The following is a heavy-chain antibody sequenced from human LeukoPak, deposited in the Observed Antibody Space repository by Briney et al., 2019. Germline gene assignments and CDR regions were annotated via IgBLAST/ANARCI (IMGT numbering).Heavy chain of an antibody. CDR1: GFTFSDYY. V-gene: IGHV3-11*06. Sequence: GGSLRLSCAASGFTFSDYYMSWIRQAPGKGLEWVSSISSSSSYIYYADSVKGRFTISRDNAKNSLYLQMNSLRAEDTAVYYCASTPPIAVAAYFDYWGQGTLVTVSS. J-gene: IGHJ4*02. D-gene: IGHD6-19*01. CDR3: ASTPPIAVAAYFDY. CDR2: ISSSSSYI.